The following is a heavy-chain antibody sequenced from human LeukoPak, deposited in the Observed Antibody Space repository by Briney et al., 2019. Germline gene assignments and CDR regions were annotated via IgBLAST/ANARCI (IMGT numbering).Heavy chain of an antibody. V-gene: IGHV1-69*05. Sequence: SVKVSCKASGGTFSSYAISWVRPAPGQGLEWMGGIIPIFGTANYAQKFQGRVTITTDESTSTAYMELSSLRSEDTAVYYCATTYYDSSGYYLVYWGQGTLVTVSS. D-gene: IGHD3-22*01. CDR3: ATTYYDSSGYYLVY. J-gene: IGHJ4*02. CDR2: IIPIFGTA. CDR1: GGTFSSYA.